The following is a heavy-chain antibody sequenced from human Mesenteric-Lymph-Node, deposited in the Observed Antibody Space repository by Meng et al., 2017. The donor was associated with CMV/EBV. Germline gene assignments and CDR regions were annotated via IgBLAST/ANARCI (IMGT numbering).Heavy chain of an antibody. CDR1: GFTFTSYA. J-gene: IGHJ6*02. CDR2: IKRDGSEK. Sequence: GGSLRLSCAASGFTFTSYAMSWVRQAPGKGLEWVANIKRDGSEKYYVDSVKGRFTISRDNVKNSLYLQMNSLRVEDTAVYYCARGHYGLEVWGQGTTVTVSS. CDR3: ARGHYGLEV. V-gene: IGHV3-7*01.